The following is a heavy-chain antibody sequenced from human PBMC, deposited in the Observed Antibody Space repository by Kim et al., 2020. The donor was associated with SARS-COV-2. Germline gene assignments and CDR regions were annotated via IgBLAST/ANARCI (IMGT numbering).Heavy chain of an antibody. J-gene: IGHJ4*02. CDR1: GASISSGNYY. Sequence: SETLSLTCTVSGASISSGNYYWGWIRRPPGKGLEWIGSFYYGGSTYYNPSLKSRVAMSVDTSKRKFFLNMKSVTAADTALYYCVRFPAPCNSGRFDTHWGQGTLVTVST. D-gene: IGHD3-10*01. CDR2: FYYGGST. V-gene: IGHV4-39*01. CDR3: VRFPAPCNSGRFDTH.